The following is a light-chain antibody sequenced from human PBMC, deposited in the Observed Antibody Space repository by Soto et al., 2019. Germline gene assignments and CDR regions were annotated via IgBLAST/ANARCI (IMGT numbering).Light chain of an antibody. Sequence: IVMTQSPGLLSVSPGERATLSCRSSQSVSSYLAWYQQKPGQAPRLLIYDASNRATGIPARFSGSGSGTDFTLTISSLEPEDLAVYYCQQRSSWPLITFGQGTRL. CDR1: QSVSSY. CDR2: DAS. J-gene: IGKJ5*01. CDR3: QQRSSWPLIT. V-gene: IGKV3-11*01.